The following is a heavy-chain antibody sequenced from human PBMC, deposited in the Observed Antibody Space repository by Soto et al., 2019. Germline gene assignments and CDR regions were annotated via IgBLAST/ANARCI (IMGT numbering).Heavy chain of an antibody. Sequence: PSATLSLTCTVSGGSISSYYWSWIRQPPGKGLEWIGYIYYSGSTNYNPSLKSRVTISVDTSKNQFSLKLSSVTAADTAVYYCARAEKRELLLFDYWGQGTLVTVSS. CDR2: IYYSGST. V-gene: IGHV4-59*08. D-gene: IGHD1-26*01. J-gene: IGHJ4*02. CDR3: ARAEKRELLLFDY. CDR1: GGSISSYY.